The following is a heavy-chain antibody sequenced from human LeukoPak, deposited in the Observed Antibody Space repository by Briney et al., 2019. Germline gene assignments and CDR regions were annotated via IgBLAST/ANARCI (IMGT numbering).Heavy chain of an antibody. V-gene: IGHV3-30*18. CDR3: ANLQLLDAFDI. Sequence: GRSLRLSCAASGFTFSSYGMPWVRQAPGKGLEWVAVISYDGSNKYYADSVKGRFTISRDNSKNTLYLQMNSLRAEDTAVYYCANLQLLDAFDIWGQGTMVTVSS. CDR1: GFTFSSYG. CDR2: ISYDGSNK. J-gene: IGHJ3*02. D-gene: IGHD6-6*01.